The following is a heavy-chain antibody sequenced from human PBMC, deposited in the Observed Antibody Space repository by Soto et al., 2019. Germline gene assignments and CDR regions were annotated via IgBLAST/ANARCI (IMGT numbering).Heavy chain of an antibody. CDR3: ARRTNYGDYSFDY. CDR1: GGSISSGGYS. CDR2: IYHSGST. J-gene: IGHJ4*02. D-gene: IGHD4-17*01. Sequence: SETLSLTCAVSGGSISSGGYSWSWIRQPPGKGLEWIGYIYHSGSTYYNPSLKSRVTISVDRSKNHFSLKLSSVTAADTAVYYCARRTNYGDYSFDYWGQGTLVTVSS. V-gene: IGHV4-30-2*01.